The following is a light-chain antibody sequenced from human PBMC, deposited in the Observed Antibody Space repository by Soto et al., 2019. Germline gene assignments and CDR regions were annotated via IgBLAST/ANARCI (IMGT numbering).Light chain of an antibody. CDR1: PSVSSTY. V-gene: IGKV3D-20*02. CDR3: RQRSNWSPST. J-gene: IGKJ5*01. CDR2: GRX. Sequence: ESAFTQSPGSLSWSPVAGATLSCSVSPSVSSTYITWFQQRPAQTPSIVXSGRXTRATAIPERLIGSGSGRHFTLTISRLVPGEFVAYYCRQRSNWSPSTFGQGTRLEIK.